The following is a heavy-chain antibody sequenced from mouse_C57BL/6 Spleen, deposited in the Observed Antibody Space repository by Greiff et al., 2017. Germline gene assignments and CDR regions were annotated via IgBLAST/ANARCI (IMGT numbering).Heavy chain of an antibody. CDR1: GYAFSSSW. J-gene: IGHJ3*01. D-gene: IGHD1-1*01. V-gene: IGHV1-82*01. CDR2: IYTGDGDT. CDR3: ARDYGSPFAY. Sequence: QVQLQQSGPELVKPGASVKISCKASGYAFSSSWMNWVKQRPGKGLEWIGRIYTGDGDTNYNGTFKGKATLTADKSSSTAYMQLSSLTSEDSAVYFCARDYGSPFAYWGQGTLVTVSA.